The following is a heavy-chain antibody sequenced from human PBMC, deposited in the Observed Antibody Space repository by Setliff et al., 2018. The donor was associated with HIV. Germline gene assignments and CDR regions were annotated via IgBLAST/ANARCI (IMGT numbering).Heavy chain of an antibody. V-gene: IGHV3-74*01. CDR1: GFAFSTYW. D-gene: IGHD2-15*01. Sequence: GSLRLSCAASGFAFSTYWMHWVRQAPGKGLVWVSRINTDERYTLYADSVKGRFTISRDNAKSTLYLQMNSLRAEDTATYYCARDRRDCSSGSCYGPYYMDVWGKGTTVTVSS. CDR3: ARDRRDCSSGSCYGPYYMDV. CDR2: INTDERYT. J-gene: IGHJ6*03.